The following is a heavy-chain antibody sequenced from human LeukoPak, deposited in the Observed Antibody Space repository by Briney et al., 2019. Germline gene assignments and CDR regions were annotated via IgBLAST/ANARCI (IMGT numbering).Heavy chain of an antibody. Sequence: PGGSLRLSCAASGFTFSSYSMNWVRQAPGKGLEWVSSISSSSSYIYYADSVKGRFTISRDNAKNSLYLQMNSLRAEDTALYYCARDSYSSSWYPSGYWGQGTLVTVSS. CDR1: GFTFSSYS. CDR3: ARDSYSSSWYPSGY. CDR2: ISSSSSYI. D-gene: IGHD6-13*01. V-gene: IGHV3-21*04. J-gene: IGHJ4*02.